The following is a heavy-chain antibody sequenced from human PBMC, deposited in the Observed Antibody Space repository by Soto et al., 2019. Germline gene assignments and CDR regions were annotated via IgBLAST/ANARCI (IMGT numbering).Heavy chain of an antibody. J-gene: IGHJ6*02. V-gene: IGHV1-69*06. CDR2: IIPIFGTA. Sequence: SVKVSCKASGGTFSSYAISWVRQAPGQGLEWMGGIIPIFGTANYAQKFQGRVTITADKSTSTAYMELSSLRSEDTAVYCCAREGGPWEIGINYYGMDVCGQGTTVTVS. CDR3: AREGGPWEIGINYYGMDV. D-gene: IGHD1-20*01. CDR1: GGTFSSYA.